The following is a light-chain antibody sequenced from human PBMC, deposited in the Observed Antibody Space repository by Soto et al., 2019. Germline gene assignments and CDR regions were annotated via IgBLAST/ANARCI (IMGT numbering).Light chain of an antibody. Sequence: EIVLTQSPGTLSLSPGERATLSCRASQSVSSSYLACYQQKPGQDPRLLIYDVSIRATGIPDRFSGSGSGSDFTLTISRLEPEDFAVYYCQHYFSSSINFGQGTRLETK. CDR2: DVS. V-gene: IGKV3-20*01. CDR1: QSVSSSY. J-gene: IGKJ5*01. CDR3: QHYFSSSIN.